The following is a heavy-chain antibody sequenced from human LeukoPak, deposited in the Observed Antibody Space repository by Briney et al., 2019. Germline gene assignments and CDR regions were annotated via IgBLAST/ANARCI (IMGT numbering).Heavy chain of an antibody. J-gene: IGHJ6*03. D-gene: IGHD3-3*01. CDR2: ISAYNGNT. CDR3: ARDRPQDYDFWSGYSSYYYYMDV. Sequence: ASVKVSCKASGYTFTGYYIHWVRQAPGQGLEWMGWISAYNGNTNYAQKLQGRVTMTTDTSTSTAYMELRSLRSDDTAVYYCARDRPQDYDFWSGYSSYYYYMDVWGKGTTVTVSS. V-gene: IGHV1-18*04. CDR1: GYTFTGYY.